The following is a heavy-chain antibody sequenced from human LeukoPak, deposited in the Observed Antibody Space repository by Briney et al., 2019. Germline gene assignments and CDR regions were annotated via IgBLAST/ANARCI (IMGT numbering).Heavy chain of an antibody. Sequence: HSGGSLRLSCAASGFTFSSYWMHWVRQAPGKGLMWVSRINSDGSITNYADSVKGRFTISRDNAKSTLYLQMNSLRAEDTAVYYCARVRATFSPHFDNWGQGTLVTVSS. CDR3: ARVRATFSPHFDN. CDR1: GFTFSSYW. J-gene: IGHJ4*02. D-gene: IGHD5-12*01. CDR2: INSDGSIT. V-gene: IGHV3-74*01.